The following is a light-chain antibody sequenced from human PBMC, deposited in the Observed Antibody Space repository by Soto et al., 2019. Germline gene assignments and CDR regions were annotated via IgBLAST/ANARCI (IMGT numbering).Light chain of an antibody. CDR3: QHYNSYSEA. J-gene: IGKJ1*01. V-gene: IGKV1-5*01. CDR2: DVS. Sequence: DIQMTQFPSTLPASVGDRVTISCRASQSISTWLAWYQQKGGKAPKLLIYDVSSLESGAPSRFSGSGSGTEFSLTISSLQTDDFATYFCQHYNSYSEAFGQGTKV. CDR1: QSISTW.